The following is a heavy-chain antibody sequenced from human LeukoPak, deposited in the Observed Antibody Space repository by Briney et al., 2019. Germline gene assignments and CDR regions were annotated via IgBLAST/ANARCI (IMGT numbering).Heavy chain of an antibody. CDR1: GGSISSGSYY. Sequence: PSETLSLTCTVSGGSISSGSYYWGWIRQPPGKGLEWIGSIYYSGGTYYNPSLKSRVTISVDTSKNQFSLKLSSVTAADTAVYYCARTRYYYGSRSYGAPYYFDYWGQGTLVTVSS. V-gene: IGHV4-39*07. D-gene: IGHD3-10*01. CDR2: IYYSGGT. CDR3: ARTRYYYGSRSYGAPYYFDY. J-gene: IGHJ4*02.